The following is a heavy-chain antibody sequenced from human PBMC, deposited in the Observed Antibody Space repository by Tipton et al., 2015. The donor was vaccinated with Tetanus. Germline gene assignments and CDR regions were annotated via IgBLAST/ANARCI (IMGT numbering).Heavy chain of an antibody. J-gene: IGHJ4*02. CDR1: GYIFNNYW. V-gene: IGHV5-51*01. D-gene: IGHD2-8*01. CDR3: ARAHCTDGVCNFDF. CDR2: IYPGDSDT. Sequence: QLVQSGGEVKKPGESLKISCKGSGYIFNNYWIGWVRQKPGKGLEWMGIIYPGDSDTRYSPSFQGQVTISVDKSINTAYLQWSSLKASDTSMFYCARAHCTDGVCNFDFWGQGALVTLAS.